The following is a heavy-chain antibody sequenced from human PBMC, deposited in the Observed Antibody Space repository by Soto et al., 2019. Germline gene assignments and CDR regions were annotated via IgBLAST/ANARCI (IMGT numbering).Heavy chain of an antibody. CDR3: ARGRGYSSGWTDYYYGMDV. J-gene: IGHJ6*02. D-gene: IGHD6-19*01. V-gene: IGHV6-1*01. Sequence: SQTLSLTCAISGDSVSSNSAAWNWIRQSPSRGLEWLGRTYYRSKWYNDYAVSVKSRITINPDTSKNQFSLQLNSVTPEDTAVYYCARGRGYSSGWTDYYYGMDVWGQGTTVTVS. CDR2: TYYRSKWYN. CDR1: GDSVSSNSAA.